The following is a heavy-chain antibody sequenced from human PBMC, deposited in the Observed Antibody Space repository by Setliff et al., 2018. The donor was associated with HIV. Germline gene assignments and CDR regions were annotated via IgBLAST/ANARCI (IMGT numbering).Heavy chain of an antibody. V-gene: IGHV3-7*03. D-gene: IGHD3-10*01. CDR1: GFTFSGYS. CDR2: IKEDGSEK. CDR3: AKKTAAYTSGSWLHY. Sequence: PGGSLRLSCAASGFTFSGYSMHWVHQAPGKGLEWVANIKEDGSEKYYMDSVKGRFTISRDDAKKSLYLQMNSLRAEDTAVYYCAKKTAAYTSGSWLHYWGQGTLVTVSS. J-gene: IGHJ4*02.